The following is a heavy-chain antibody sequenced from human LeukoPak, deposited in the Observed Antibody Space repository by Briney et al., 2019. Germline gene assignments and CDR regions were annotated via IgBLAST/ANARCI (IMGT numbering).Heavy chain of an antibody. Sequence: GSLRLSCGVSGFTFSSHSMNWVRQAPGKGLEWIGSIYHSGSTYYNPSLKSRVTISVDTSKNQFSLKLSSVTAADTAVYYCARVPPRVLLWFGEFGYWGQGTLVTVSS. CDR2: IYHSGST. J-gene: IGHJ4*02. CDR3: ARVPPRVLLWFGEFGY. CDR1: GFTFSSHSM. V-gene: IGHV4-38-2*01. D-gene: IGHD3-10*01.